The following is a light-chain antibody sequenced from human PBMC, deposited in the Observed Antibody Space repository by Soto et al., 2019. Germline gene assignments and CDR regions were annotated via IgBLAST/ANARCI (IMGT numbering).Light chain of an antibody. CDR1: QSVSSN. CDR2: GAS. V-gene: IGKV3-15*01. J-gene: IGKJ2*01. Sequence: EIVMKQSPATLSVSPGERATLSCRASQSVSSNLAWYQQKPGQAPRLLIYGASTRATGIPARFSGSGSGTEFTLTISSLQSGDFAVYYCQHYNNWPYTFGQGTKLEIK. CDR3: QHYNNWPYT.